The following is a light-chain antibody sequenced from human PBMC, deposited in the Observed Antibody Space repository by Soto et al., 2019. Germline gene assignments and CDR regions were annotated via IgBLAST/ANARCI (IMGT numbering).Light chain of an antibody. Sequence: EIVLTQSPVPLSLSPGEIATLSCRASQSVSTSQVAWYQQKPGQAPRLLIYGASSRATGIPDRFSGVGSETDFTLTINRLEPEDFAVYYCQQYATSPHTFGQGTKLEIK. CDR2: GAS. CDR1: QSVSTSQ. V-gene: IGKV3-20*01. CDR3: QQYATSPHT. J-gene: IGKJ2*01.